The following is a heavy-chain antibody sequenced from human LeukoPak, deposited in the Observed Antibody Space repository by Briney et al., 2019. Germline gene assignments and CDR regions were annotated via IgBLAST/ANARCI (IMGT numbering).Heavy chain of an antibody. CDR2: IYSGGST. J-gene: IGHJ4*02. D-gene: IGHD6-19*01. Sequence: GGSLRLSCAASGFTVSRNYMSWVRQAPGKGLEWVSVIYSGGSTYYADSVKGRFTISRDNSKDTLYLQMNSLRAEDTAVYYCASPYSSGWYSFDYWGQGALVTVSS. CDR1: GFTVSRNY. V-gene: IGHV3-66*01. CDR3: ASPYSSGWYSFDY.